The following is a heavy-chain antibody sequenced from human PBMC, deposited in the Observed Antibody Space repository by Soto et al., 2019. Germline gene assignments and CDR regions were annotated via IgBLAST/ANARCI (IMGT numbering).Heavy chain of an antibody. CDR3: AREYYGRRGYFQH. Sequence: QVQLVQSGADVKKPGCSVKISCEASGGTFSSYAISWVRQAPGQGLEWMGGIIPIFGTANYAQKFQGRVTITADESTSTAYMELSSLRSEDTAVYYCAREYYGRRGYFQHWGQGTLVTVSS. D-gene: IGHD4-17*01. V-gene: IGHV1-69*01. CDR1: GGTFSSYA. CDR2: IIPIFGTA. J-gene: IGHJ1*01.